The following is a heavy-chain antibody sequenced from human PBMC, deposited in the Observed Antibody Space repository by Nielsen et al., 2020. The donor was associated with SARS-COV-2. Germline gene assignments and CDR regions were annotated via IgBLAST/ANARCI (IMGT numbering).Heavy chain of an antibody. Sequence: GESLKISCAASGFTFSSYAMHWVRQAPGKGLEWVSVIYSGGSTYYADSVKGRFTISRDNSKNTLYLQMNSLRAEDTAVYYCARGSYYYYMDVWGKGTTVTVSS. CDR3: ARGSYYYYMDV. V-gene: IGHV3-66*01. CDR1: GFTFSSYA. CDR2: IYSGGST. J-gene: IGHJ6*03.